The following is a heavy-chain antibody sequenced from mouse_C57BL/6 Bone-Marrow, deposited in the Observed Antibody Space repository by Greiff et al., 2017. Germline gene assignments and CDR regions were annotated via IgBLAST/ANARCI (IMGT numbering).Heavy chain of an antibody. J-gene: IGHJ4*01. CDR1: GFTFNTYA. Sequence: EVKLLESGGGLVQPKGSLKLSCAASGFTFNTYAMHWVRQAPGTGMEWVASIRSKSSNYATYYAASATDSTTISRADSPRMLHLQMNNLKTEDTAMYYCVRDIGIPYAIDYWGQGTSVTVSS. CDR2: IRSKSSNYAT. V-gene: IGHV10-3*01. CDR3: VRDIGIPYAIDY. D-gene: IGHD1-1*02.